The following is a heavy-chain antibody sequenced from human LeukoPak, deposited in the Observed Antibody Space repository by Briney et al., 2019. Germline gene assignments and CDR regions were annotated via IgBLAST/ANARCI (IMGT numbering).Heavy chain of an antibody. J-gene: IGHJ4*02. Sequence: GESLKISCKGSGYSFTNYWIAWVRQMPGKGLEWMGIIYPGDSDIRYSPSFQGQVTISADKSISTAYLQWSSLMASDTAMYSCARFDDASSGFYYYDYWGQGTLVTVSS. CDR2: IYPGDSDI. V-gene: IGHV5-51*01. D-gene: IGHD3-22*01. CDR1: GYSFTNYW. CDR3: ARFDDASSGFYYYDY.